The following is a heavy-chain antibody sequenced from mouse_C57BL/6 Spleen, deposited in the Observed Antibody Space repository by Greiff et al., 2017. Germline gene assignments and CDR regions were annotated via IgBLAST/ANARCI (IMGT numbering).Heavy chain of an antibody. CDR1: GFSLTSYG. Sequence: VKLMESGPGLVQPSQSLSITCTVSGFSLTSYGVHWVRQPPGKGLEWLGVIWSGGSTDYNAAFISRLSISKDNSKGQVFFKMNSLQADDTAIYYCAKMSYSPGYAMDYWGQGTSVTVSS. CDR2: IWSGGST. CDR3: AKMSYSPGYAMDY. V-gene: IGHV2-4*01. J-gene: IGHJ4*01. D-gene: IGHD2-12*01.